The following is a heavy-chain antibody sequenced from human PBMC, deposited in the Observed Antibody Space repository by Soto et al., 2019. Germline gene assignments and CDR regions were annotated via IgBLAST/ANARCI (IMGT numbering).Heavy chain of an antibody. J-gene: IGHJ4*02. D-gene: IGHD2-8*01. CDR2: ISRDGSHK. Sequence: GGSLRLSCAASGFIFRNYAIHWVRQAPGKGLEWVAVISRDGSHKYYLDSVKGRFTISRDNSKDTVNLLMNSLRDDDSAMYYCARSRNGAVADSFDFWGQGTLVTVSS. CDR3: ARSRNGAVADSFDF. CDR1: GFIFRNYA. V-gene: IGHV3-30*04.